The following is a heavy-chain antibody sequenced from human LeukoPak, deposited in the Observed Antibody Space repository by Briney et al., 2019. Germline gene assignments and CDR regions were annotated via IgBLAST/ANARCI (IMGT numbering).Heavy chain of an antibody. CDR2: IYYSGST. D-gene: IGHD6-6*01. CDR3: ARQGEYSSSSAFVVGY. V-gene: IGHV4-39*01. Sequence: KPSETLSLTCAVSGGSINSSSSYYWGWIRQPPGKGLEWIGSIYYSGSTYHNPSLKSRVTISVDTSKNQFSLKLSSVTAADTAMYYCARQGEYSSSSAFVVGYWGQGTLVTVSS. CDR1: GGSINSSSSYY. J-gene: IGHJ4*02.